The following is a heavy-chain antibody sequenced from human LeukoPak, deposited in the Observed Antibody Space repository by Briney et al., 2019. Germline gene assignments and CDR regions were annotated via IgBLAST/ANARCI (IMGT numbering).Heavy chain of an antibody. J-gene: IGHJ4*02. D-gene: IGHD6-19*01. CDR1: GFIFSNYA. CDR3: ATDRVAGRRPLLELGY. Sequence: GGSLRLSCAASGFIFSNYAMSWVRQAPGKGLEWVSAIGGSGGNTYYADSVKGRFTISRDNSKNTLYLQMNSLRAEDTAIYYCATDRVAGRRPLLELGYWGQGALVTVSS. CDR2: IGGSGGNT. V-gene: IGHV3-23*01.